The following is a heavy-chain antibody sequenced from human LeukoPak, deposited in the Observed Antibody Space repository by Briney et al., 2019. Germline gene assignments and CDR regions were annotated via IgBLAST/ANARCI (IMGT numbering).Heavy chain of an antibody. V-gene: IGHV3-30-3*01. D-gene: IGHD3-10*01. CDR3: ARGRPWFGELLDFDY. CDR1: GFTFSSYA. CDR2: ISYDGSNK. J-gene: IGHJ4*02. Sequence: GGSLRLSCAASGFTFSSYAMHWVRQAPGKGLEWVAVISYDGSNKYYADSVKGRFTISRDNSKNTLYLQMNSLRAEDTAVYYCARGRPWFGELLDFDYWGQGTLVTVSS.